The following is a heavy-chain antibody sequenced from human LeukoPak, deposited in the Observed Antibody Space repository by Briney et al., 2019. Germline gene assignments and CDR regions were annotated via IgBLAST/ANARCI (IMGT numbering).Heavy chain of an antibody. J-gene: IGHJ4*02. CDR2: IRYDGSNK. CDR3: AKDATRAVDY. Sequence: GGTLRLSCAASGFTFSSYGMHWVRQAPGKGLEWVAFIRYDGSNKYYADSVKGRFTISRDNSKNTLYLQMNSLRAEDTAVYYCAKDATRAVDYWGQGTLVTVSS. CDR1: GFTFSSYG. V-gene: IGHV3-30*02.